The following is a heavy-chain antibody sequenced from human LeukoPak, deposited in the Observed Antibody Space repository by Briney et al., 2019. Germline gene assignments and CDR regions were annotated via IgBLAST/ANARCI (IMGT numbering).Heavy chain of an antibody. CDR2: IIPIFGTA. D-gene: IGHD2-15*01. J-gene: IGHJ6*02. CDR3: ARDLFIADYYYYYGMDV. V-gene: IGHV1-69*13. CDR1: GGTFSSYA. Sequence: SVKVSCKASGGTFSSYAIRWVRQAPGQGLEWMGGIIPIFGTANYAQKFQGRVTITADESTSTAYMELSSLRSEDTAVYYCARDLFIADYYYYYGMDVWGQGTTVTVSS.